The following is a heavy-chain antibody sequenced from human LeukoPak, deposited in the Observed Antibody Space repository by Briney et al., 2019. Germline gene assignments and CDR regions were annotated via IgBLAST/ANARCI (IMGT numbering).Heavy chain of an antibody. D-gene: IGHD3-3*01. CDR3: ARDNTDFWSGWVGDYYYYYYMDV. V-gene: IGHV4-39*07. CDR1: GGSISSSSYY. Sequence: PSETLSLTCTVSGGSISSSSYYWGWIRQPPGKGLEWIGRIYTSGSTNYNPSLKSRVTMSVDTSKNQFSLKLSSVTAADTAVYYCARDNTDFWSGWVGDYYYYYYMDVWGKGTTVTVSS. J-gene: IGHJ6*03. CDR2: IYTSGST.